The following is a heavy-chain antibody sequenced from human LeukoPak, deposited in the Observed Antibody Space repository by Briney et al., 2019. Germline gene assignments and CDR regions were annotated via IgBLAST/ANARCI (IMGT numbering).Heavy chain of an antibody. CDR2: INTNTGNP. J-gene: IGHJ6*03. V-gene: IGHV7-4-1*02. CDR3: ARKYYDFWSGYWRDYYYYMDV. D-gene: IGHD3-3*01. CDR1: GYTFTSYA. Sequence: ASVKVSCKASGYTFTSYAMNWVRQAPGQGLEWRGWINTNTGNPTYAQGFTGRFVFSLDTSVSTAYLQISSLKAEDTAVYYCARKYYDFWSGYWRDYYYYMDVWGKGTTVTVSS.